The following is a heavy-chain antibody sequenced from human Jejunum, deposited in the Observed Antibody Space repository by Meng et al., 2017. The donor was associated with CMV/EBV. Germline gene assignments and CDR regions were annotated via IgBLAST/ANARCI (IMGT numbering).Heavy chain of an antibody. J-gene: IGHJ5*01. CDR1: GGSVSKYY. V-gene: IGHV4-59*02. CDR3: VRHGDCSSGSCYYHWLDP. CDR2: IYNSGDI. D-gene: IGHD2-2*01. Sequence: QVHLGESGPGLVRPSETLSLTCSVSGGSVSKYYWGWIRQTPGGGLEWLGYIYNSGDIYYNPFLEGRVTISTDTSKNQFSLKLRYVTAADTAVYYCVRHGDCSSGSCYYHWLDPWGQGSLVTVSS.